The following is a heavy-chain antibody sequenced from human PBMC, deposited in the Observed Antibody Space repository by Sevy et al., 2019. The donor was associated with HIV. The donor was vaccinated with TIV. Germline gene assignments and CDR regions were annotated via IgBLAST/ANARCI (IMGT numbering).Heavy chain of an antibody. J-gene: IGHJ4*02. D-gene: IGHD1-26*01. CDR2: ISWNGGST. Sequence: GGSLRLSCAASGFTFDDYAMHWVRQAPGKGLEWVSLISWNGGSTYYADSVKGRFTISRDNSKNSLYLQMNSLRAEDTALFNCAKDTAGEGRTGAYYFDYWGQGTLVTVSS. V-gene: IGHV3-43D*03. CDR1: GFTFDDYA. CDR3: AKDTAGEGRTGAYYFDY.